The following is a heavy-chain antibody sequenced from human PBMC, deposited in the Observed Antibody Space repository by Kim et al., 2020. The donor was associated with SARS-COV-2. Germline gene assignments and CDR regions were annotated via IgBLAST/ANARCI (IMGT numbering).Heavy chain of an antibody. Sequence: GESLKISCKGSGYSFTSYWIGWVRQMPGKGLEWMGIIYPGDSDTRYSPSFQGQVTISADKSISTAYLQWSSLKASDTAMYYCARHWIIGTDSPGGYYGMDVWGQGTTVTVSS. J-gene: IGHJ6*02. CDR3: ARHWIIGTDSPGGYYGMDV. CDR1: GYSFTSYW. CDR2: IYPGDSDT. V-gene: IGHV5-51*01. D-gene: IGHD2-2*03.